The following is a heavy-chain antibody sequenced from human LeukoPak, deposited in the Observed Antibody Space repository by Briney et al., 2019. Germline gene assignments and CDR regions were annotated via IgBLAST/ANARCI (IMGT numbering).Heavy chain of an antibody. CDR2: IKSKTDGGTT. V-gene: IGHV3-15*01. CDR1: GFTFSNAW. D-gene: IGHD3-10*01. J-gene: IGHJ4*02. Sequence: KPGGSLRLSCAASGFTFSNAWMSWVRQAPGKGLEWVGRIKSKTDGGTTDYAAPVKGRFTISRDDSKNTLYLQMNSLKTEDTAVYYCTTGPGPLWFGELPIYYFDYWGQGTLVTVSS. CDR3: TTGPGPLWFGELPIYYFDY.